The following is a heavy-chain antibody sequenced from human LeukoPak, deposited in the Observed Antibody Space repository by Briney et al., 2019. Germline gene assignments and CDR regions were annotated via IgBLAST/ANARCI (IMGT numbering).Heavy chain of an antibody. CDR2: VHQDGTVK. V-gene: IGHV3-7*03. CDR3: AGVLRGAFDI. Sequence: PGGSLRLSCAASGFSLSAFWMSWVRQAPGKGLEWVASVHQDGTVKHYVDSVKGRFTISRDNSKNMVYLQMNSLRGDDTAVYYCAGVLRGAFDIWGQGKMVAVSS. CDR1: GFSLSAFW. J-gene: IGHJ3*02.